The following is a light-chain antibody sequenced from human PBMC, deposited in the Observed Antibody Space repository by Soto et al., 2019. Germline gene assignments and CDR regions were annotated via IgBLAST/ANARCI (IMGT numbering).Light chain of an antibody. J-gene: IGLJ1*01. CDR2: EVN. V-gene: IGLV2-8*01. CDR1: SRDVGGYNY. CDR3: SSYAGSNSYV. Sequence: QSVLTQPPSASGSPGQSVTISCTGTSRDVGGYNYVSWYQQHPGQAPKLMIYEVNKRPSGVPDRFSGSKSGHTASLTVSGLQAEDEADYYCSSYAGSNSYVFGTGTKATVL.